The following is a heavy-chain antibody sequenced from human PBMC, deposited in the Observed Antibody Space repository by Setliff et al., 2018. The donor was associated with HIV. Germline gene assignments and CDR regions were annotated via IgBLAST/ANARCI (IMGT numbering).Heavy chain of an antibody. Sequence: ASVKVSCKASGYSFTSYYVHWVRQAPGQGLEWMGIINPSGGTTSYAQKSQGRVTMTRDTSTSTVYMELSSLRSEDTAVYYCARDWEARADYYDTSGQAQYFQHWGQGTLVTVS. J-gene: IGHJ1*01. CDR2: INPSGGTT. D-gene: IGHD3-22*01. V-gene: IGHV1-46*01. CDR3: ARDWEARADYYDTSGQAQYFQH. CDR1: GYSFTSYY.